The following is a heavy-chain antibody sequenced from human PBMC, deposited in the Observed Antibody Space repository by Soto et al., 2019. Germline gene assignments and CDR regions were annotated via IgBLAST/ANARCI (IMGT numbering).Heavy chain of an antibody. CDR3: ARDGITYYYDSSGYWFDP. V-gene: IGHV1-18*01. D-gene: IGHD3-22*01. CDR2: ISAYNGNT. J-gene: IGHJ5*02. Sequence: ASVKVSCKASGYTFTSYGISWVRQAPGQGLEWMGWISAYNGNTNYAQKLQGRVTMTTDTSTSTAYMELRSLRSDDTAVYYCARDGITYYYDSSGYWFDPWGQGTLVTVSS. CDR1: GYTFTSYG.